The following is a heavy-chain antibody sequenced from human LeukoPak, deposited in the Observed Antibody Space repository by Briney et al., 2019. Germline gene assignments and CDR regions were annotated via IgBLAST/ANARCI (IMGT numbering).Heavy chain of an antibody. V-gene: IGHV5-51*01. CDR1: GYSFTSYW. CDR3: ARPYYYGSWSEDVDI. D-gene: IGHD3-10*01. J-gene: IGHJ3*02. CDR2: IYPGDSDT. Sequence: GESLKISCKGSGYSFTSYWIGWVSQMPGKGLEWMGIIYPGDSDTRYNPSFQGQVTISADKSISTSYLQWSSLKASDTAMYYCARPYYYGSWSEDVDIWGQGTMVTVSS.